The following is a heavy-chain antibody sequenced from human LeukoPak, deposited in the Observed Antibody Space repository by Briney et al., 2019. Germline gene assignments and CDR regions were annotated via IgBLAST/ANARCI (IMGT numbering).Heavy chain of an antibody. CDR1: GSSFSGYW. Sequence: PGGSLRLSCAASGSSFSGYWMSWGRQAPGKGLEWVANIKRDGRERFYVDSVKGRFTISRDNSKNTLYLQMNSLRAEDTAVYYCEEDRWAPRGRVCYFDYWGQGTLVTVSS. V-gene: IGHV3-7*02. D-gene: IGHD2-8*01. CDR2: IKRDGRER. J-gene: IGHJ4*02. CDR3: EEDRWAPRGRVCYFDY.